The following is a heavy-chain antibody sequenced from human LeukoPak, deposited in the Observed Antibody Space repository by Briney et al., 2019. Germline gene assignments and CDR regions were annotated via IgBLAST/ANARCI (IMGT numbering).Heavy chain of an antibody. CDR3: ARGGYYYGSGSYYNYDY. J-gene: IGHJ4*02. D-gene: IGHD3-10*01. CDR1: GYTFTSYG. V-gene: IGHV7-4-1*02. CDR2: INTNTGNP. Sequence: ASVKVSCKASGYTFTSYGISWVRQAPGQGLEWMGWINTNTGNPTYAQGFTGRFVFSLDTSVSTAYLQISSLKAEDTAVYYCARGGYYYGSGSYYNYDYWGQGTLVTVSS.